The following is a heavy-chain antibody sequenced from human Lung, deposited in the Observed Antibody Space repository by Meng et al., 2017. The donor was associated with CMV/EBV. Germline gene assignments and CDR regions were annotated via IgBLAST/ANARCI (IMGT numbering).Heavy chain of an antibody. D-gene: IGHD1-26*01. Sequence: ASXXVSXKASGYTFTRYDINWVRQATGQGREWMGWMNPNIVNTGYAQKFQGRVTITRNTSISTAYMELSSLRSEDTAVYYCATYISGSYLGVGGDSDDLGQGXLVTVSS. CDR3: ATYISGSYLGVGGDSDD. CDR2: MNPNIVNT. J-gene: IGHJ4*02. CDR1: GYTFTRYD. V-gene: IGHV1-8*03.